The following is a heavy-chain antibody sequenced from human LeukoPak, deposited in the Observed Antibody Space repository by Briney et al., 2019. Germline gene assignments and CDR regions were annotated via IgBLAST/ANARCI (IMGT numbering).Heavy chain of an antibody. Sequence: GXXRLSCGVSGFIFSDYWMNWVRQAPGKGLEGVASIKQDGGEKSYVDSVKGRFTISRDNAKNSLYLQMSSLRAEDTAVYYCARDGTAAGLYFDLWGQGTPVTVSS. CDR3: ARDGTAAGLYFDL. J-gene: IGHJ4*01. D-gene: IGHD6-13*01. CDR2: IKQDGGEK. CDR1: GFIFSDYW. V-gene: IGHV3-7*01.